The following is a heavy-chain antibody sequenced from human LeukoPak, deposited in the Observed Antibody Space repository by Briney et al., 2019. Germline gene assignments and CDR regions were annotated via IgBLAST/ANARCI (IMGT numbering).Heavy chain of an antibody. CDR2: IYTSGST. CDR3: AGLGTTTGYYYMDV. CDR1: GGSISSGSYY. J-gene: IGHJ6*03. Sequence: PSQTLSLTCTVSGGSISSGSYYLSWIRQPAGKGLEWIGRIYTSGSTNYNPSLKSRVTISVDTSKNQFSLKLSSVTAADTAVYYCAGLGTTTGYYYMDVWGKGTTVTVSS. D-gene: IGHD7-27*01. V-gene: IGHV4-61*02.